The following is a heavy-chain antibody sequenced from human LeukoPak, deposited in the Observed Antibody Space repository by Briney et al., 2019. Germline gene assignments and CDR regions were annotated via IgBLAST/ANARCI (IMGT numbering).Heavy chain of an antibody. CDR2: IYYSGST. CDR1: GGSISSYY. V-gene: IGHV4-59*01. Sequence: SETLSLTCTVSGGSISSYYWSWIRQPPGKGREWIGYIYYSGSTNYNPSLKSRVTISVDTSKNQFSLKLSSVTAADTAVYYCASVKRGYSGSDYCGQGTLVTVSS. D-gene: IGHD5-12*01. J-gene: IGHJ4*02. CDR3: ASVKRGYSGSDY.